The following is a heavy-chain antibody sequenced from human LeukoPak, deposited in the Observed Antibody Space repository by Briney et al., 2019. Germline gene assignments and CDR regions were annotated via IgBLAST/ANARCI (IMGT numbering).Heavy chain of an antibody. CDR2: IWYDGSNK. V-gene: IGHV3-33*01. CDR3: ARDGTVTAGPFDP. Sequence: PGRSLILSCAAPGIPFSSFGMHWLRQAPGKGLEWVAFIWYDGSNKYYADSVKGRFTISRDNSKNTLYLQMNSLTAEDTAVYYCARDGTVTAGPFDPWGGGTLVTVSS. J-gene: IGHJ5*02. CDR1: GIPFSSFG. D-gene: IGHD4-17*01.